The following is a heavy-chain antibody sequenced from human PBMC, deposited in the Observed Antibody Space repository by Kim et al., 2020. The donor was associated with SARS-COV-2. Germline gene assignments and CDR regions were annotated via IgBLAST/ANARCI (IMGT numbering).Heavy chain of an antibody. Sequence: GGSLRLSCAASGSTFSNYDMHWVRQAAGKGLEWVSAIGSGGHTYYADSVKGRFTIARENAKNFLYLQMNSLTAGDTAMYYCTTELPDSVSPGWYFDFWGR. J-gene: IGHJ2*01. CDR1: GSTFSNYD. V-gene: IGHV3-13*01. CDR2: IGSGGHT. D-gene: IGHD3-10*01. CDR3: TTELPDSVSPGWYFDF.